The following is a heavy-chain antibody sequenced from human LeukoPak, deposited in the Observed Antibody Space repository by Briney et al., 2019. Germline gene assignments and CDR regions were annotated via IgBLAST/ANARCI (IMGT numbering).Heavy chain of an antibody. CDR2: ISETGGTT. CDR3: AKDTSIGRYCSNGVCSPFDY. D-gene: IGHD2-8*01. V-gene: IGHV3-23*01. CDR1: GFTFSSYA. Sequence: QTRGSLGLSCAGSGFTFSSYAMSWARQAPGKGLEWVSAISETGGTTYDADSVKGRFTISRDNSKSTLYLQMNSLRAEDTAVYYCAKDTSIGRYCSNGVCSPFDYWGQGTLVTVSS. J-gene: IGHJ4*02.